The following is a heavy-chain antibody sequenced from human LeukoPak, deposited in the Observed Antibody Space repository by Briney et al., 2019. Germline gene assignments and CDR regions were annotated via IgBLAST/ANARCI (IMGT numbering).Heavy chain of an antibody. J-gene: IGHJ5*02. CDR2: IKQDGSEK. V-gene: IGHV3-7*01. D-gene: IGHD3-22*01. CDR1: GFTFSSYW. Sequence: GGSLRLSCAASGFTFSSYWMSWVRQAPGKGLEWAANIKQDGSEKYYVDSVKGRFTISRDNAKNSLYLQMNSLRAEDTAVYYCARDYYYDSSGYYAPWGQGTLVTVSS. CDR3: ARDYYYDSSGYYAP.